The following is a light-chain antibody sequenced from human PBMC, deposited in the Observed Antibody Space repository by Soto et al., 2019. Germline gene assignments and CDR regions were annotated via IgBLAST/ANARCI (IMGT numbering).Light chain of an antibody. Sequence: QSALTQPRSVSGSPGQSVTISCTGTGSGLGHYNSVSWYQYHPGKAPKLIIFDVSERPAGVPDRFSGSKSANTASLTISGLQVEDEADYYCCSYAGSYAYVFGTGTKLTVL. CDR1: GSGLGHYNS. V-gene: IGLV2-11*01. J-gene: IGLJ1*01. CDR3: CSYAGSYAYV. CDR2: DVS.